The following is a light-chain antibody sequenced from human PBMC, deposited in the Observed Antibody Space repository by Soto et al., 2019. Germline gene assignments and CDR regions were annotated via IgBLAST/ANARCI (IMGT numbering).Light chain of an antibody. V-gene: IGKV1-5*01. J-gene: IGKJ2*01. CDR3: QQYNSYSSFS. Sequence: DIQMTQSPSTLSASVGDRVTITCRASQSISSWLTWFQQKPGKAPKVLINDASSLQSGVPSRFSGSGSGTEFSLTISSLQPDDFATYYCQQYNSYSSFSLGQGTKVDIK. CDR1: QSISSW. CDR2: DAS.